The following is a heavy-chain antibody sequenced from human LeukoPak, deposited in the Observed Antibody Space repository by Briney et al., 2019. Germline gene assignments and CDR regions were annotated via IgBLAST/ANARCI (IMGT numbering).Heavy chain of an antibody. J-gene: IGHJ4*02. D-gene: IGHD3-10*01. V-gene: IGHV3-23*01. Sequence: GGSLRLSCAVSGFTFSSYVMSWVRQAPGKGLKWVSAISGSGSTYYADSVKGRFTISRDNSENTLYLQMNSLKTEDTAVYYCTTDLHYYGSGSYLDYWGQGTLVTVSS. CDR2: ISGSGST. CDR1: GFTFSSYV. CDR3: TTDLHYYGSGSYLDY.